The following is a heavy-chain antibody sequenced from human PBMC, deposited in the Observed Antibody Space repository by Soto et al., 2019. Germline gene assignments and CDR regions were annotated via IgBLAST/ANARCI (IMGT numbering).Heavy chain of an antibody. Sequence: QVQLQESGPGLVKPSGTLSITCSVSGESIVGLPYWNWIRQSPGQGLEWLGHIYHSDTTTYNPSFKSRVSMSVDTSKNQFSLTLNSVTTADTAVYYCARSQFGSFYRKYFDSWGPGIRVAVA. CDR3: ARSQFGSFYRKYFDS. CDR1: GESIVGLPY. D-gene: IGHD1-26*01. CDR2: IYHSDTT. J-gene: IGHJ4*02. V-gene: IGHV4-59*11.